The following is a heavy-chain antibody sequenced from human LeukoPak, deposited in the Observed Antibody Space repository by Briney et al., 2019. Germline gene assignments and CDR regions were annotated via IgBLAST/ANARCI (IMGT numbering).Heavy chain of an antibody. Sequence: PGGSLRLSCAVSGFTFSSYGMHWVRQPPGKGLEWVAIISYDGSNKYYADSVKGRFTVSRDNSKNTLYLQMNSLGAEDTAMYYCARDRRNAYYDILTHHDAFDICGQGTMVTVSS. CDR1: GFTFSSYG. CDR2: ISYDGSNK. CDR3: ARDRRNAYYDILTHHDAFDI. V-gene: IGHV3-30*03. J-gene: IGHJ3*02. D-gene: IGHD3-9*01.